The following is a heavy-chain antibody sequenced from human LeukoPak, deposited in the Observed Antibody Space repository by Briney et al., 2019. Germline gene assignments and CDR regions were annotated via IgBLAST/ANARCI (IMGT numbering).Heavy chain of an antibody. Sequence: GGSLRLSCATSGFTVSSYWRHWFRQAPGKGLVWLSRVNIDGSSVAYADSVKGRFTISRDNAKDSLYLQMNSLRAEDTAVYYCASGVQGTSWIVNWGRGTLVTVSS. CDR2: VNIDGSSV. V-gene: IGHV3-74*01. J-gene: IGHJ4*01. CDR1: GFTVSSYW. CDR3: ASGVQGTSWIVN. D-gene: IGHD2-15*01.